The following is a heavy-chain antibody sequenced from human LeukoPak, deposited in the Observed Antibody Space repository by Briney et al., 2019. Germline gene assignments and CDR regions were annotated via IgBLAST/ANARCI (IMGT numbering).Heavy chain of an antibody. CDR2: INPNSGGT. CDR1: GYTFTGYF. Sequence: ASVKVSCKASGYTFTGYFMHWVRQAPGQGLEWMGWINPNSGGTNYAQKFQGRVTMTRDTSINTAYMELSRLRSDDTAVYYCARNSGIVGAYDAFDIWGQGTMVTVSS. J-gene: IGHJ3*02. D-gene: IGHD1-26*01. V-gene: IGHV1-2*02. CDR3: ARNSGIVGAYDAFDI.